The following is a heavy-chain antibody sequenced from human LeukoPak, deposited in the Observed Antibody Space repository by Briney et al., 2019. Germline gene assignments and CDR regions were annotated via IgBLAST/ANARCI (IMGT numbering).Heavy chain of an antibody. CDR2: INHSGST. D-gene: IGHD4-23*01. V-gene: IGHV4-34*01. CDR3: ARGKVKLAPFDY. J-gene: IGHJ4*02. Sequence: SETLSLTCAVYGGSFSGYYWSWIRQSPGKGLEWIGEINHSGSTNYNPSLKSRVTISVDTSKNQFSLKLSYVTAADTAVYYCARGKVKLAPFDYWGQGTLVTVSS. CDR1: GGSFSGYY.